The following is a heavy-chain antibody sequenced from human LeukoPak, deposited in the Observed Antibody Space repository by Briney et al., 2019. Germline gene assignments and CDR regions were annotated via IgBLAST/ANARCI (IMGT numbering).Heavy chain of an antibody. V-gene: IGHV1-8*01. J-gene: IGHJ4*02. CDR1: GYTFTSYD. CDR2: MNPNSGNT. CDR3: AKDGDYSSGWSYFDY. D-gene: IGHD6-19*01. Sequence: ASVNVSCKASGYTFTSYDINWVRQATGQGLEWMGRMNPNSGNTGYVQKFQGRVTMTRDTSISTAYMELSSLRSEDTAVYYCAKDGDYSSGWSYFDYWGQGTLVTVSS.